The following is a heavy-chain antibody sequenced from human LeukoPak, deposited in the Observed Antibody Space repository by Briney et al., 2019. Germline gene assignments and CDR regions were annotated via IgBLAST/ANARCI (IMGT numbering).Heavy chain of an antibody. CDR3: AKDSSRITMRYNWFDP. J-gene: IGHJ5*02. CDR2: ISGSGGST. CDR1: GFTFSSYA. V-gene: IGHV3-23*01. D-gene: IGHD3-22*01. Sequence: GGSLRLSCAASGFTFSSYAMSWVRQAPGKGLEWVSAISGSGGSTYYADSVKGRFTISRDNSKNTLYLQMNSLRAEDTAVYYCAKDSSRITMRYNWFDPWGQGTLVTVSS.